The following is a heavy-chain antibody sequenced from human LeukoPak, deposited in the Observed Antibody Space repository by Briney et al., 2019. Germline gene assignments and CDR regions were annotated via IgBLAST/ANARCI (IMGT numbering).Heavy chain of an antibody. J-gene: IGHJ4*02. V-gene: IGHV4-59*08. D-gene: IGHD6-13*01. CDR1: GGSISSYY. Sequence: SETLSLTCTVSGGSISSYYWSWIRQTPGKGLEWIGYIYYSGSTNYNPSLKSRVTISVDTSKNQFSLKLSSVTAADTAVYYCASTYSSSWLLFDYWGQGTLVTVSS. CDR2: IYYSGST. CDR3: ASTYSSSWLLFDY.